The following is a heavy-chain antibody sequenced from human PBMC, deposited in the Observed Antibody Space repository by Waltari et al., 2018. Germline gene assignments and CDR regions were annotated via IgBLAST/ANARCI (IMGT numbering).Heavy chain of an antibody. V-gene: IGHV3-7*01. D-gene: IGHD6-13*01. J-gene: IGHJ4*02. CDR1: GFTFSSYW. CDR3: AKDSYAAAGPIDY. Sequence: EVQLVESGGGLVQPGGSLRLSCAASGFTFSSYWMSWVRQAPGKGLEWVAKIKQDGSEKYDGDSVKGRFTISRDNAKNSLYLQMNSLRAEDTAVYYCAKDSYAAAGPIDYWGQGTLVTVSS. CDR2: IKQDGSEK.